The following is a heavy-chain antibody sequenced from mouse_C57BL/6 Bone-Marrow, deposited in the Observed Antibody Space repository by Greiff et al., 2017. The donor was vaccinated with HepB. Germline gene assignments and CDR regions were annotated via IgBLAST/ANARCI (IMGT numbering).Heavy chain of an antibody. CDR2: IDPEDGET. CDR1: GFNIKDYY. Sequence: VQLQQSGAELVKPGASVKLSCTASGFNIKDYYMHWVKQRTEQGLEWIGRIDPEDGETKYAQKFQGKATITADTSSNTAYLQLSSLTSEDTAVYYCARGYDGAWFAYWGQGTLVTVSA. J-gene: IGHJ3*01. CDR3: ARGYDGAWFAY. D-gene: IGHD2-2*01. V-gene: IGHV14-2*01.